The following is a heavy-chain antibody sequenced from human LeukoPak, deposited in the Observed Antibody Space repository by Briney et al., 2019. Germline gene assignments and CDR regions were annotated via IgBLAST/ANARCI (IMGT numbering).Heavy chain of an antibody. CDR3: AKSLGVYGMVV. CDR1: GYTFTGSY. CDR2: INPNSGDT. Sequence: ASVKVSCKASGYTFTGSYLHWVRQAPGQELEWMGWINPNSGDTNYAQEFQGRVTMTRDTSIDTAYMELSSLRSDDTAMYYCAKSLGVYGMVVWGQGATVTVSS. V-gene: IGHV1-2*02. D-gene: IGHD3-16*01. J-gene: IGHJ6*02.